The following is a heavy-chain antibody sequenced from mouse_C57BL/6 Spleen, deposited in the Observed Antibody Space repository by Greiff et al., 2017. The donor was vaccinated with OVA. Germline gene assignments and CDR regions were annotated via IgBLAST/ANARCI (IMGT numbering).Heavy chain of an antibody. D-gene: IGHD1-1*01. Sequence: VQLKESGPELVKPGASVKISCKASGYSFTDYNMNWVKQSNGKSLEWIGVINPNYGTTSYNQKFKGKATLTVDQSSSTAYMQLNSLTSEDSAVYYCERYYYYGSSGYDFDYWGQGTTLTVSS. CDR1: GYSFTDYN. J-gene: IGHJ2*01. CDR2: INPNYGTT. V-gene: IGHV1-39*01. CDR3: ERYYYYGSSGYDFDY.